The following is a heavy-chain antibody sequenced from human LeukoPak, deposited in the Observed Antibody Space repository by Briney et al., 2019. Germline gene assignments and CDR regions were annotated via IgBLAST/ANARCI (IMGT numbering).Heavy chain of an antibody. D-gene: IGHD5-18*01. Sequence: GGSLRLSCAASGFAFSTFDMNWVRQAPGKRLEWVSYISSGGTNIYYTDSARGRFTISRDDAKNSLYLQMNSLRDEDTADYYCAAGYTYGYTYWGQGARVTVTS. V-gene: IGHV3-48*03. CDR3: AAGYTYGYTY. CDR2: ISSGGTNI. J-gene: IGHJ4*02. CDR1: GFAFSTFD.